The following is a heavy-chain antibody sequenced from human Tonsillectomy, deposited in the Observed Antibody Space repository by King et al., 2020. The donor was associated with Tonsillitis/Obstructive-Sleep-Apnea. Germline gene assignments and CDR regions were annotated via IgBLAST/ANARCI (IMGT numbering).Heavy chain of an antibody. J-gene: IGHJ3*02. CDR2: INHSGST. CDR1: GGSFSGHY. Sequence: VQLQQWGAGLLKPSETLSLTCAVYGGSFSGHYWSWLRQPPGKGLEWIGEINHSGSTNYNLSLKSRVTISEDTSKKQFSLKLSSVTAADTAVYYCAGVVVTADAFDIWGQGTMVTVSS. V-gene: IGHV4-34*01. CDR3: AGVVVTADAFDI. D-gene: IGHD2-15*01.